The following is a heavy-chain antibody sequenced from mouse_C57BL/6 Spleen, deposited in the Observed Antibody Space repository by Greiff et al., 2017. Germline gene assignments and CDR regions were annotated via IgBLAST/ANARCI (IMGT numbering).Heavy chain of an antibody. CDR3: ARYYYGSIYWYFDV. V-gene: IGHV1-61*01. CDR2: IYPSDSET. J-gene: IGHJ1*03. Sequence: VKLQQPGAELVRPGSSVKLSCKASGYTFTSYWMDWVKQRPGQGLEWIGNIYPSDSETHYNQKFKDKATLTVDKSSSTAYMQLSSLTSEDSAVYYCARYYYGSIYWYFDVWGTGTTVTVSS. D-gene: IGHD1-1*01. CDR1: GYTFTSYW.